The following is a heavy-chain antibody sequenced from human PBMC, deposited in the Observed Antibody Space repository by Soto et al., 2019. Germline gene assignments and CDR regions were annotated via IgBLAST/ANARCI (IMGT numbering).Heavy chain of an antibody. Sequence: EVQLVESGGGLVKPGGSLRLSCAASGFTFSNAWMSWVRQAPGKGLEWVGRVKSKTDGGTTDYAAPVKGRFTISRAASLNTLDLQMHSLKTEDTAVYYCTKNRPNHYGNHPESSPYYYYYMDAWGKVTTVTVS. J-gene: IGHJ6*03. V-gene: IGHV3-15*01. D-gene: IGHD4-17*01. CDR3: TKNRPNHYGNHPESSPYYYYYMDA. CDR1: GFTFSNAW. CDR2: VKSKTDGGTT.